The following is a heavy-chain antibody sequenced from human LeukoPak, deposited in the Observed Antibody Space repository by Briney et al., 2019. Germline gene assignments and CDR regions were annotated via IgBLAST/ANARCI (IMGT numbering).Heavy chain of an antibody. CDR1: GFTFSSYG. CDR3: AKDAEAAGTNWFDP. J-gene: IGHJ5*02. V-gene: IGHV3-30*18. D-gene: IGHD6-13*01. CDR2: ISYDGSNK. Sequence: GGSLRLSCAASGFTFSSYGMHWVRQAPGKGLEWVAVISYDGSNKYYADSVKGRFTISRDNSKNTLYLQMNSLRAEDTAVYYCAKDAEAAGTNWFDPWGQGTLVTVSS.